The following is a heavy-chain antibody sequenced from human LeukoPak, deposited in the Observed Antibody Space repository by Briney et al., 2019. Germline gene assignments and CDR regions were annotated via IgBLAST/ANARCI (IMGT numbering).Heavy chain of an antibody. CDR3: ARDRRSGYCSSTSCYLYDY. D-gene: IGHD2-2*01. CDR1: GYTFTSYG. J-gene: IGHJ4*02. V-gene: IGHV1-18*01. CDR2: ISAYNGNT. Sequence: ASVKVSCKASGYTFTSYGIRWVRQAPGQGLEWMGWISAYNGNTNYAQKLQGRVTMTTDTSTSTAYMELRSLRSDDTAVYYCARDRRSGYCSSTSCYLYDYWGQGTLVTVSS.